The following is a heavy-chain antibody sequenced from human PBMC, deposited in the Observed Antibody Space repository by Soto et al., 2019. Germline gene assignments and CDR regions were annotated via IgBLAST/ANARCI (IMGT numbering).Heavy chain of an antibody. D-gene: IGHD5-18*01. CDR2: IFYNGTT. CDR3: ARPVYSHGRRAFDY. V-gene: IGHV4-61*01. Sequence: PSEILSLTCTVSGVSVSGSSCWTWIRQAPGKGLEWIGCIFYNGTTNYNPSLRSPVTISVDTSKNQFSLKVTSVTAADTAVYYCARPVYSHGRRAFDYWGPGPLVTVSS. J-gene: IGHJ4*02. CDR1: GVSVSGSSC.